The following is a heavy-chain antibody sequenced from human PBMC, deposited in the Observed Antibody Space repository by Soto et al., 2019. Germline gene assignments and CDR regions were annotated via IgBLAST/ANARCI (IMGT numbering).Heavy chain of an antibody. CDR2: INHSVST. V-gene: IGHV4-34*01. Sequence: QVHLEQWGAGLLKPSETLSLTCAVYGGSLSGYLWSWVRQPPGKGLEWIGAINHSVSTNYNPSLKSRVTISADTSKHQFSLRLSSVTAADSAIYYCASYHYYDFWIGSRHYMDVWGKGTTVSVSS. CDR1: GGSLSGYL. J-gene: IGHJ6*03. CDR3: ASYHYYDFWIGSRHYMDV. D-gene: IGHD3-3*01.